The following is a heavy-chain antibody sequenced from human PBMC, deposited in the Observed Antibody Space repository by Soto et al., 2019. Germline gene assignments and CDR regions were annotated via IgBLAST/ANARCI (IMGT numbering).Heavy chain of an antibody. D-gene: IGHD4-17*01. V-gene: IGHV3-33*01. CDR2: IWYDGSNK. CDR3: ARYQGYGDRYGFDY. Sequence: QVQLVESGGGVVQPGRSLRLSCAASGFTFSSYGMHWVRQAPGKGLEWVAVIWYDGSNKYYADSVKGRFTISRDNSKNTLYSQLNSLRAEDTAVYYCARYQGYGDRYGFDYWGQGTLVTVSS. J-gene: IGHJ4*02. CDR1: GFTFSSYG.